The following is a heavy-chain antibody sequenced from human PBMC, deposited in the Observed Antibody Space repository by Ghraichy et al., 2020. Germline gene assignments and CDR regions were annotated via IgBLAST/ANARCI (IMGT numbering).Heavy chain of an antibody. CDR2: VYSSGRT. Sequence: SETLSLTCTVSGDSVASDDHYWSWIRQPPGKGREWIGYVYSSGRTNYNPSLKSRVTISVDTSNIQFYLRLNSVTAAATAVYFCAREWGYYGSGSDSFDFWGQGTLVTVSS. CDR3: AREWGYYGSGSDSFDF. CDR1: GDSVASDDHY. D-gene: IGHD3-10*01. V-gene: IGHV4-61*08. J-gene: IGHJ4*02.